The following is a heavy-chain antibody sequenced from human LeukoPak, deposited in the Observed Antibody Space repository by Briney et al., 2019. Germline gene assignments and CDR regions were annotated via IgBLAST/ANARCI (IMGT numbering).Heavy chain of an antibody. CDR2: MNSRSSSK. D-gene: IGHD4-23*01. CDR3: ARRAGGYSHPYDY. J-gene: IGHJ4*02. CDR1: GFTFSSYS. Sequence: PGGSLRLSCAASGFTFSSYSMNWVRQAPGKGLEWVSSMNSRSSSKYYADSVKGRFTISRDNAKNSLYLQMNSLRAEDTAVYYCARRAGGYSHPYDYWGQGILVTVSS. V-gene: IGHV3-21*04.